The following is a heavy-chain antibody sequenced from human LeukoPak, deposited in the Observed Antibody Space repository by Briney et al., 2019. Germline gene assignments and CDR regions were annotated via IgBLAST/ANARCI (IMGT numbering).Heavy chain of an antibody. V-gene: IGHV7-4-1*02. J-gene: IGHJ4*02. CDR3: ARDSDSSGYYPIGYFDY. D-gene: IGHD3-22*01. CDR2: INTNTGNP. CDR1: GYTLTELS. Sequence: ASVKVSCKVSGYTLTELSMHWVRQAPGKGLEWMGWINTNTGNPTYAQGFTGRFVFSLDTSVSTAYLQISSLKAEDTAVYYCARDSDSSGYYPIGYFDYWGQGTLVTVSS.